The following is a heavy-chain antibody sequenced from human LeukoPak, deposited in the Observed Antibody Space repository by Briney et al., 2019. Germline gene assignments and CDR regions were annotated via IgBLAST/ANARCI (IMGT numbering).Heavy chain of an antibody. J-gene: IGHJ6*02. CDR1: GYTFTSYY. CDR3: ARYPKRDYYYYYGMDV. CDR2: INPSGGST. Sequence: ASVKVSCKASGYTFTSYYMHWVRQAPGQGLEWMGIINPSGGSTSYAQKLQGRVTMTTDTSTSTAYMELRSLRSDDTAVYYCARYPKRDYYYYYGMDVWGQGTTVTVSS. D-gene: IGHD1-26*01. V-gene: IGHV1-46*03.